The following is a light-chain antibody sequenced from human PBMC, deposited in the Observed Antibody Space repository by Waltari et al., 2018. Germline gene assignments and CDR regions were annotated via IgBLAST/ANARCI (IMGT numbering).Light chain of an antibody. CDR2: DAS. CDR3: QQYGASPLT. Sequence: EIVLTQSPGTLSLSPGDRATLSCRASQSVASSYLAWYQQKPGQPPRLLIYDASSRATGIPDRFSGSESGTDFSLTISRLEPEDFAVYYCQQYGASPLTFGGGTKVEIK. V-gene: IGKV3-20*01. J-gene: IGKJ4*01. CDR1: QSVASSY.